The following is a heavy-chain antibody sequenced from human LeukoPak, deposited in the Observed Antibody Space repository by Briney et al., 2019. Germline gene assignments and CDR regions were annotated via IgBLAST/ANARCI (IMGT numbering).Heavy chain of an antibody. CDR3: AKDLGRKYYDYVWGSYRYKGSLDY. D-gene: IGHD3-16*02. Sequence: GGSLRLSCAASGFTFSSYAMSWVRQAPGKGLEWVSAISGSGRSTYYADSVKGRFTISTHNSQTTLYLQMNSLRAEDTAVYYCAKDLGRKYYDYVWGSYRYKGSLDYWGQGTLVTVSS. CDR1: GFTFSSYA. V-gene: IGHV3-23*01. J-gene: IGHJ4*02. CDR2: ISGSGRST.